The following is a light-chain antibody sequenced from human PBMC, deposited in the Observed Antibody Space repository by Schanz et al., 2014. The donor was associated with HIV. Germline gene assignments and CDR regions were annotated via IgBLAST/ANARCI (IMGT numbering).Light chain of an antibody. CDR1: RSDVGGYNY. CDR2: DVN. CDR3: CSYAGTSTFVV. J-gene: IGLJ2*01. Sequence: QSALTQPASVSGSPGQSITISCTGTRSDVGGYNYVSWYQQHPGKAPKLMIYDVNNRPSGVSNRFSGSKSGNTASLTISGLQAEDEADYYCCSYAGTSTFVVFGGGTKLTVL. V-gene: IGLV2-14*01.